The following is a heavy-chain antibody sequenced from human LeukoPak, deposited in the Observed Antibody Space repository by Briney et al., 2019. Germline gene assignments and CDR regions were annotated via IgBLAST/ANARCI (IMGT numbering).Heavy chain of an antibody. CDR3: ARHNQWLVLRCFDP. D-gene: IGHD6-19*01. CDR2: VFYSGNS. V-gene: IGHV4-39*01. CDR1: GGSISTGRYF. Sequence: SETLSLTCTVSGGSISTGRYFWSWIRQSPEKGLEWIGSVFYSGNSYKNPSLKSRVTISVDTSKNQFSLEVHSVTVADSATYYCARHNQWLVLRCFDPWGHGAPVTVSS. J-gene: IGHJ5*02.